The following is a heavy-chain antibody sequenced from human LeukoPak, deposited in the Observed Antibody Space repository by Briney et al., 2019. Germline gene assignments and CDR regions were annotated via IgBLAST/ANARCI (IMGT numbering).Heavy chain of an antibody. J-gene: IGHJ4*02. Sequence: SETLSLTCTVSGGSISSSSYYWGWIRQPPGKGLEWIGSIYYSGSTNYNPSLKSRVTISVDTSKNQFSLKLSSVTAADTAVYYCARGNRGSGWPLDYWGQGTLVTVSS. CDR2: IYYSGST. CDR3: ARGNRGSGWPLDY. D-gene: IGHD6-19*01. CDR1: GGSISSSSYY. V-gene: IGHV4-39*07.